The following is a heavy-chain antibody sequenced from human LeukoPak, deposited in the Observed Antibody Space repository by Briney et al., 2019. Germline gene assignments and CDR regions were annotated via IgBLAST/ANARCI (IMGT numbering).Heavy chain of an antibody. V-gene: IGHV4-31*03. CDR3: ARSGTVTTWNY. Sequence: SETLSLTCTVSGGSISSGGYYWSWIRQHPGKGLEWIGCIYYSGTTYYHPSLTSRVAISVDTSKSQFSLKLSSVTAADTAVYYCARSGTVTTWNYWGQGTLVTVSS. D-gene: IGHD4-17*01. CDR1: GGSISSGGYY. CDR2: IYYSGTT. J-gene: IGHJ4*02.